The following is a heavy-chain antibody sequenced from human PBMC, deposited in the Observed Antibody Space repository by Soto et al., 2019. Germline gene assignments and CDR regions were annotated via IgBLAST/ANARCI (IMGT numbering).Heavy chain of an antibody. Sequence: QDQLVQSGVEVKKPGASVKVSCKASGYSFTNYGITWVRQAPGQGFEWMGWISAYNGNTNYAQKFQGRDTLTTDASTGTAYLELRSLRSDDTAVYYCARDRGVAPPVAGNTHYYYYMDVWGKGTTVTVSS. V-gene: IGHV1-18*01. D-gene: IGHD6-19*01. CDR1: GYSFTNYG. J-gene: IGHJ6*03. CDR3: ARDRGVAPPVAGNTHYYYYMDV. CDR2: ISAYNGNT.